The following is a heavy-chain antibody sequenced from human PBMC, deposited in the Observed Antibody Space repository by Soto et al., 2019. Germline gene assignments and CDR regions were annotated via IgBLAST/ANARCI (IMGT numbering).Heavy chain of an antibody. V-gene: IGHV1-58*02. J-gene: IGHJ6*02. CDR1: GSGFISSG. CDR2: IVVASGQT. D-gene: IGHD2-15*01. Sequence: SVKVSCKASGSGFISSGIQWVRQAHGQRLEWIGWIVVASGQTNYAQNFRGRVAITRDTSTATAYIELTGLTSEDTAVYFCSADRPDIGVGWWVWGQGTTVTV. CDR3: SADRPDIGVGWWV.